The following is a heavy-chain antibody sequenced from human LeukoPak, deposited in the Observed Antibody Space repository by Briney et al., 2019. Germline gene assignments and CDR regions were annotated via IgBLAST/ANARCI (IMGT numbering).Heavy chain of an antibody. Sequence: GGSLRLSCAASGFTFDDYGMSWVRQAPGKGLEWVSGINWNGGSTGYADSVKGRFTISRDNAKNSLYLQMNSLRAEDTALYYCARGRRSYDSSGYYQGDAFDIWGQGTMVTVSS. V-gene: IGHV3-20*04. CDR3: ARGRRSYDSSGYYQGDAFDI. CDR1: GFTFDDYG. CDR2: INWNGGST. J-gene: IGHJ3*02. D-gene: IGHD3-22*01.